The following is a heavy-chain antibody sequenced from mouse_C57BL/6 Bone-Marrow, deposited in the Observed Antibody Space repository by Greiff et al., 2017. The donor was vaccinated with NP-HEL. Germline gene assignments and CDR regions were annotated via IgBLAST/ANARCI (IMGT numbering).Heavy chain of an antibody. CDR1: GFNIKDDY. V-gene: IGHV14-4*01. D-gene: IGHD1-1*01. CDR2: IDPENGDT. J-gene: IGHJ4*01. CDR3: TTGGSGPYAMDY. Sequence: EVQLQQSGAELVRPGASVKLSCTVSGFNIKDDYMHWVKQRPEQGLEWIGWIDPENGDTEYASKFQGKATFTADTSSNTAYLQLSSLTSEDTAVYYCTTGGSGPYAMDYWGQGTSVTVAS.